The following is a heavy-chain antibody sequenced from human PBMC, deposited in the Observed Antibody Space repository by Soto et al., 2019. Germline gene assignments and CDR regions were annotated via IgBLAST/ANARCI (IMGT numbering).Heavy chain of an antibody. V-gene: IGHV3-33*01. J-gene: IGHJ4*02. Sequence: QVQLVESGGGVVQPGRSLRLSCAASGFTFSSYGMHWVRQAPGKGLEWVAVIWYDGSNKYYADSVKGRFTISRDNSKNTLDLQMNSLRAEDTAVYYCARDGGGATTTDYWGQGTLVTVSS. CDR1: GFTFSSYG. D-gene: IGHD2-15*01. CDR3: ARDGGGATTTDY. CDR2: IWYDGSNK.